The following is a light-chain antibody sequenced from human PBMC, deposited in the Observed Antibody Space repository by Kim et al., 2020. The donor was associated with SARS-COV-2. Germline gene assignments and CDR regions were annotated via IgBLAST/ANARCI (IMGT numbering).Light chain of an antibody. J-gene: IGLJ2*01. Sequence: VALGQTVRITSQGDSLRSDYATWYQQQPGQAPILVIYGKNNRPSGIPDRFSGSSSGNTASLTITGTQAGDEAVYYCNSRDSNDNVVFGGGTQLTVL. CDR3: NSRDSNDNVV. CDR1: SLRSDY. V-gene: IGLV3-19*01. CDR2: GKN.